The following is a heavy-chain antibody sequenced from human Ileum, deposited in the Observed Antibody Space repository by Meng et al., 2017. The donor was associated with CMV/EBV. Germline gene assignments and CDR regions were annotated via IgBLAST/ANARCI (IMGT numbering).Heavy chain of an antibody. CDR2: VYYDGST. CDR3: ARATPTYASSGYRYDH. D-gene: IGHD3-22*01. Sequence: SGPGPVKPSEPQSLTYTVSGDSINTRNYYWGWIRQSPGKGLEWFGSVYYDGSTYYSPSIKSRVSTSIDTSKNQFFLKVRSVTAADTAVYYCARATPTYASSGYRYDHWGQGTLVTVSS. CDR1: GDSINTRNYY. J-gene: IGHJ4*02. V-gene: IGHV4-39*07.